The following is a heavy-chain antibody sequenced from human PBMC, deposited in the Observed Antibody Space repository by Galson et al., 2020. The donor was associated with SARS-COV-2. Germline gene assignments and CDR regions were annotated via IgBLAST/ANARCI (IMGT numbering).Heavy chain of an antibody. CDR3: ARILRGDYPPATDHMDV. CDR2: IFSNDGK. Sequence: SGPTLVKPTETLTLTCTVSGFSLSNGRMGVSWIRQPPGKALEWLAHIFSNDGKFYNTSLKSRLTISKDTSKSQVVLTVTNMDPVDTATYFCARILRGDYPPATDHMDVWGKGTTVIVSS. V-gene: IGHV2-26*01. D-gene: IGHD4-17*01. J-gene: IGHJ6*03. CDR1: GFSLSNGRMG.